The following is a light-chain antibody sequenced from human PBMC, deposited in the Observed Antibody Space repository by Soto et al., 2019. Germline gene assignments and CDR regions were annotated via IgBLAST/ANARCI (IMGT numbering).Light chain of an antibody. CDR3: AAWDDDLHVWL. V-gene: IGLV1-44*01. CDR2: SSN. CDR1: DSNIGSTA. Sequence: QSVLTQPPSVSATPGQGVIISCSGGDSNIGSTAVNWYQQLPGTAPRLLIYSSNHRPSGVPDRISGSKSGTSASLAISGLQSEDEADYSCAAWDDDLHVWLFGGGTKLTVL. J-gene: IGLJ3*02.